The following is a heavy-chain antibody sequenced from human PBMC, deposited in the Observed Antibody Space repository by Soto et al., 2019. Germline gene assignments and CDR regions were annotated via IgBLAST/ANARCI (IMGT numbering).Heavy chain of an antibody. Sequence: EVHLVESGGALVQPGGSLRLSCAASGFTFSDYWMTWVRQTPGKGLEGVANMNPDGSEQYYLDSVKGRFTISRDNAKNSLYVQMNNLRGEDTAVYYCTRDLSHDCGPWGQGTQVIVSS. CDR2: MNPDGSEQ. CDR3: TRDLSHDCGP. V-gene: IGHV3-7*04. J-gene: IGHJ5*02. CDR1: GFTFSDYW. D-gene: IGHD2-21*01.